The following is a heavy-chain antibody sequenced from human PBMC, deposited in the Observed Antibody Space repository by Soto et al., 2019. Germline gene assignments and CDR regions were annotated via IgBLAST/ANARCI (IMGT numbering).Heavy chain of an antibody. J-gene: IGHJ4*02. Sequence: NPSETLSLTCTVSGGSINSGDYYWSWIRQPPGKGLEWIGYIYYSGSTYHNPSLKSRVTISVDTSKNQFSLKLSSVTAADTAVYYCARSDYFDSSAYSVWGQGTLVTVSS. CDR2: IYYSGST. CDR1: GGSINSGDYY. V-gene: IGHV4-30-4*01. D-gene: IGHD3-22*01. CDR3: ARSDYFDSSAYSV.